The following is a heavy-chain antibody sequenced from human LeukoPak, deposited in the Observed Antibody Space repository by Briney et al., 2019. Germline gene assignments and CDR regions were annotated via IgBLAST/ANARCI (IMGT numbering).Heavy chain of an antibody. CDR2: ISYSAST. D-gene: IGHD3-16*01. CDR1: GGSISDYY. V-gene: IGHV4-59*01. J-gene: IGHJ6*02. Sequence: SETLSLTCTVSGGSISDYYWNWIRQPPGKGLEWIGHISYSASTYYNPSLKSRVTISVDTSKKQFSLKLNSVTAADTAVYYCARDRSVEFEGEDYHGLDVWGQGTLVTVSS. CDR3: ARDRSVEFEGEDYHGLDV.